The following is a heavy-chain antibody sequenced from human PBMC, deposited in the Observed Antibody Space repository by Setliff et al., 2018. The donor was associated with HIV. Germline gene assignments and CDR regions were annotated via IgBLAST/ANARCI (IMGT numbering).Heavy chain of an antibody. CDR2: INPNSGGT. D-gene: IGHD6-13*01. J-gene: IGHJ4*02. V-gene: IGHV1-2*06. CDR3: AGGVKGIAATGKYYFDY. Sequence: ASVKVSCKASGYTFTDYYMHWVRQAPGQGLEWMGRINPNSGGTNYVQKFQGRVAMTRDTSINTAYMELSRLRSDDTAVYYCAGGVKGIAATGKYYFDYWGQGTLVTVSS. CDR1: GYTFTDYY.